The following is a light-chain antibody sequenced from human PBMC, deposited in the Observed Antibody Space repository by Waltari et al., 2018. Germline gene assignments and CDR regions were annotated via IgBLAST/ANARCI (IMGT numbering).Light chain of an antibody. J-gene: IGKJ1*01. V-gene: IGKV3-20*01. CDR1: ESISRY. CDR2: AAS. Sequence: EIVLTQSPGTLSLSPGDGATLSCRASESISRYLAWYQHKPGRARTLHIYAASNRATGIPERFSGSGAGTDFSLTSSRLEPEDFAVYYCQHHLRVPATFGQGTKVEIK. CDR3: QHHLRVPAT.